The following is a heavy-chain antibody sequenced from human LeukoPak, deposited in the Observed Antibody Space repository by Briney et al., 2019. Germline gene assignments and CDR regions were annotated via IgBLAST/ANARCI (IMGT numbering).Heavy chain of an antibody. V-gene: IGHV4-59*01. D-gene: IGHD6-19*01. CDR3: AGTVATTARPFDI. CDR2: IDYSGST. Sequence: SEPLSLTCTVSGDSISNYYWSWIRQPPGKGLEWIGYIDYSGSTNYNPSLKSQVTISVDTSKNQFSLKLSSVTAADTAVYYCAGTVATTARPFDIWGQGTMVTVSS. CDR1: GDSISNYY. J-gene: IGHJ3*02.